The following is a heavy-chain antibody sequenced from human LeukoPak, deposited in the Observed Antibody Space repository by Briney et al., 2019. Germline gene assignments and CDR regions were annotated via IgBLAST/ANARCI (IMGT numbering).Heavy chain of an antibody. Sequence: ASVNVSCKASGYTFTSYYMHWVRQAPGQGLEWMGIINPSGGSTSYAQKFQGRVTMTRDTSTSTVYMELSSLRSEDTAVYNCARLYCSSTSCTHFDYWGQGTLVTVSS. CDR3: ARLYCSSTSCTHFDY. J-gene: IGHJ4*02. CDR1: GYTFTSYY. V-gene: IGHV1-46*01. CDR2: INPSGGST. D-gene: IGHD2-2*01.